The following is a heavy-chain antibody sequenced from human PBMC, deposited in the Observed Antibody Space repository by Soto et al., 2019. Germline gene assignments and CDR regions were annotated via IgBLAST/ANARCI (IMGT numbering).Heavy chain of an antibody. CDR1: GDTFKNCV. V-gene: IGHV1-69*01. CDR2: IIPLFGTT. D-gene: IGHD3-10*01. Sequence: QVQVVQSGVEVRRPGSSVKVSCKASGDTFKNCVISWVRQAPGQGLEWMGGIIPLFGTTDFAQRFQGRLTITTDESTTTAYMERSRLRSEATATYYCAAELGFGKLSVVWGQGTTVIVSS. J-gene: IGHJ6*02. CDR3: AAELGFGKLSVV.